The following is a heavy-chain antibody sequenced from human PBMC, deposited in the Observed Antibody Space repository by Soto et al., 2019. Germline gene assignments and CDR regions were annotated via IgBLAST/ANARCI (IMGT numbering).Heavy chain of an antibody. D-gene: IGHD2-2*01. CDR1: GFTFSNYG. J-gene: IGHJ6*02. CDR2: ISYDGGHK. Sequence: GGSLRLSCAASGFTFSNYGMHWVRQAPGKGLEWVTVISYDGGHKYYADSVKGRFSISRDNPKNTLFLQMNNLRAEDTAVYYCAKVTGYCSSRSCREDYYYYYRMDVWGQGTTVTVSS. V-gene: IGHV3-30*18. CDR3: AKVTGYCSSRSCREDYYYYYRMDV.